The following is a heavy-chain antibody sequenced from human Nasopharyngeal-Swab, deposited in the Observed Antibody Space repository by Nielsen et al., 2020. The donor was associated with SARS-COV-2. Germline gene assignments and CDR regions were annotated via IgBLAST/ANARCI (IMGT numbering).Heavy chain of an antibody. D-gene: IGHD3-22*01. J-gene: IGHJ4*02. CDR3: ARANTYYFQSGGSSHFDY. CDR1: GFTFSSYA. V-gene: IGHV3-23*01. Sequence: GESLKISCAASGFTFSSYAMNWVRQAPGKGLEWVSAISGSGGSTYYADSMKGRFTISRDNSKSTLYLQMNSLRAGDTAVYYCARANTYYFQSGGSSHFDYWGQGTLVTVSS. CDR2: ISGSGGST.